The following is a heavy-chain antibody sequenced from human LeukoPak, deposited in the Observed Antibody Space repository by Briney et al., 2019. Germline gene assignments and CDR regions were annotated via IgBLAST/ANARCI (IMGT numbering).Heavy chain of an antibody. CDR1: GGTFSSYA. V-gene: IGHV1-69*05. CDR2: IISIFGTA. D-gene: IGHD1-26*01. CDR3: ARDRGELADLGSYYMDV. Sequence: GASVKVSCKASGGTFSSYAISWVRQAPGQGLEWMGGIISIFGTANYAQKFQGRVTITTDESTSTAYMELSSLRSEDTAVYYCARDRGELADLGSYYMDVWGKGTTVTVSS. J-gene: IGHJ6*03.